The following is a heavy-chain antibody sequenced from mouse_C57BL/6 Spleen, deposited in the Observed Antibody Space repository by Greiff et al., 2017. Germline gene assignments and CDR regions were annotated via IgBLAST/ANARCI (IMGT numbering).Heavy chain of an antibody. CDR1: GYTFTNYW. J-gene: IGHJ2*01. CDR2: IYPGSGST. D-gene: IGHD2-1*01. CDR3: ARYGKPLDY. Sequence: VQLQQPGAELVKPGASVKMSCTASGYTFTNYWITSVKQRPGQGLEWIGDIYPGSGSTNYNEKFKSKATLTVDTSSSTAYMQLSSLTSEDAAVYYCARYGKPLDYWGQGTTLTVSA. V-gene: IGHV1-55*01.